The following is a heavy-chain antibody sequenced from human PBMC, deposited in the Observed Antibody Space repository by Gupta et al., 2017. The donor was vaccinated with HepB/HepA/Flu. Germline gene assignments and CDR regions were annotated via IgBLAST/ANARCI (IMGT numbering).Heavy chain of an antibody. D-gene: IGHD3-10*01. V-gene: IGHV3-7*04. CDR3: ARVRGGYYFDY. Sequence: EVTLVESGGGLVQTGGSLRLSCAASGFTFSNYWMPWVRQAPGWGLELVSNINQGGSEKQYVDSVKGRFTISRDNAKNSLYLQVDTLRAEDTAVYYCARVRGGYYFDYWGPGTLVTVSS. J-gene: IGHJ4*02. CDR1: GFTFSNYW. CDR2: INQGGSEK.